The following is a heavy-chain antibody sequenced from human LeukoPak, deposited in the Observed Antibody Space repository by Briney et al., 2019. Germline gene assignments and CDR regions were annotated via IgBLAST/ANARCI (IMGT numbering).Heavy chain of an antibody. Sequence: AGGSLRLSCAASGFTFSSYAMSWVRQAPGKGLEWVSAISGSGGSTYYADSVKGWFTISRDNSKNTLYLQMNSLRAEDTAVYYCAKVVSGCSSTSCYGEDYWGQGTLVTVSS. CDR3: AKVVSGCSSTSCYGEDY. V-gene: IGHV3-23*01. CDR1: GFTFSSYA. D-gene: IGHD2-2*01. CDR2: ISGSGGST. J-gene: IGHJ4*02.